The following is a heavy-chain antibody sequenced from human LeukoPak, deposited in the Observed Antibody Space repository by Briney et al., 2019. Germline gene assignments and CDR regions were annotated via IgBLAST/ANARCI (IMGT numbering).Heavy chain of an antibody. CDR2: INHSGST. Sequence: SETLSLTCAVYGGSFSGYYWSWIRQPPGKGLEWIGEINHSGSTNYNPSLKSRVTISVDTSKNQFSLKLSSVTAAGTAVYYCAVDIVVVPGWFDPWGQGTLVTVSS. CDR1: GGSFSGYY. CDR3: AVDIVVVPGWFDP. D-gene: IGHD2-2*01. V-gene: IGHV4-34*01. J-gene: IGHJ5*02.